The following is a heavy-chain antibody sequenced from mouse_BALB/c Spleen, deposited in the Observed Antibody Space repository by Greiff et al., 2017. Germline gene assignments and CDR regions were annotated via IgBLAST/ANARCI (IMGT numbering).Heavy chain of an antibody. CDR3: ATYYRYYFDY. CDR2: ISSGGGST. V-gene: IGHV5-12-1*01. J-gene: IGHJ2*01. D-gene: IGHD2-14*01. Sequence: DVQLVESGGGLVKPGGSLKLSCAASGFAFSSYDMSWVRQTPEKRLEWVAYISSGGGSTYYPDTVKGRFTISRDNAKNTLYLQMSSLKSEDTAMYYCATYYRYYFDYWGQGTTLTVSS. CDR1: GFAFSSYD.